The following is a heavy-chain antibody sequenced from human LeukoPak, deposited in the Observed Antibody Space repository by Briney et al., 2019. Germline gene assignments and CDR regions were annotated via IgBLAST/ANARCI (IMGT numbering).Heavy chain of an antibody. D-gene: IGHD5-12*01. CDR3: ARDLHKYSGYGLTE. CDR2: INPNNGGT. V-gene: IGHV1-2*02. Sequence: GASVKVSCKASGYTFTGYYMHWVRQAPGQGLEWMGWINPNNGGTYFAQKFKGRVTMTRDTSVSTAYVEVSSLRSDDTAVYYCARDLHKYSGYGLTEWGQGTLVTVSS. CDR1: GYTFTGYY. J-gene: IGHJ4*02.